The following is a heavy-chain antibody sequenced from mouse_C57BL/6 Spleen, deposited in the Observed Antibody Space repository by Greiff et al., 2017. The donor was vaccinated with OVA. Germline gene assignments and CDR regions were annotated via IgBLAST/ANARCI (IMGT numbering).Heavy chain of an antibody. CDR2: IRSKSNNYAT. D-gene: IGHD1-1*01. CDR1: GFSFNTYA. Sequence: DVHLVESGGGLVQPKGSLKLSCAASGFSFNTYAMNWVRQAPGKGLEWVARIRSKSNNYATYYADSVKDRFTISRDESESRRYLQMHNLKTEDEAMDYCVGEGSTVVGNYAMDDWGQGTSVTVSS. J-gene: IGHJ4*01. CDR3: VGEGSTVVGNYAMDD. V-gene: IGHV10-1*01.